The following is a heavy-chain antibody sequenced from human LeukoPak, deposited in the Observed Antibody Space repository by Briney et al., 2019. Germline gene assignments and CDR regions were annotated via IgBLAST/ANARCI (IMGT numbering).Heavy chain of an antibody. CDR3: TRIPSSTSSWYYFDY. J-gene: IGHJ4*02. D-gene: IGHD6-13*01. Sequence: GGSLRLSCAVSGFTFSSYGMHWVRQAPGKGLEWVAVIWYDGSNKYYADSVKGRFTISRDNPKNTLYLQMNSLRAEDTAVYYCTRIPSSTSSWYYFDYWGQGTLVTVSS. CDR1: GFTFSSYG. V-gene: IGHV3-33*01. CDR2: IWYDGSNK.